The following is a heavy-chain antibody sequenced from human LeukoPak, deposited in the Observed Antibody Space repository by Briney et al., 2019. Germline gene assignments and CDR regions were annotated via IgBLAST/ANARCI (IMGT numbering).Heavy chain of an antibody. Sequence: GESLRLSCAASGFTLDDYAVNWVRQVPGRGLEWVSGINWNGRITEYADSVKDRFTISRQNTKNSLYLYMNNLGGEDTALYFCARGSVQLWLRDTYYYMDVWGKGTTVTVSS. CDR2: INWNGRIT. V-gene: IGHV3-20*04. CDR3: ARGSVQLWLRDTYYYMDV. CDR1: GFTLDDYA. D-gene: IGHD5-18*01. J-gene: IGHJ6*03.